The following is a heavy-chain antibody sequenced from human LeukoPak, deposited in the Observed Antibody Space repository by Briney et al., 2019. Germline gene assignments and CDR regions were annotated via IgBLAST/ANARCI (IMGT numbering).Heavy chain of an antibody. Sequence: GGSLRLSCAASGFTVSSNYMSWVRQAPGKGLDWVSVIYDDGSTYYADSVKGRFTISRDNPKNTLYLQMNSLRAEDTAVYYCARAPPDSSSWYGAFDYWGQGTLVTVSS. D-gene: IGHD6-13*01. CDR3: ARAPPDSSSWYGAFDY. CDR2: IYDDGST. V-gene: IGHV3-53*01. J-gene: IGHJ4*02. CDR1: GFTVSSNY.